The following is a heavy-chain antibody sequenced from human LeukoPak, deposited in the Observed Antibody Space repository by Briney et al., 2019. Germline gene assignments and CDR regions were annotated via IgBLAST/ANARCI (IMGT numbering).Heavy chain of an antibody. CDR2: IYQNGNT. D-gene: IGHD6-13*01. Sequence: SETLSLTCAVYGGSFSGYYWSWIRQSPGKGLEWIGYIYQNGNTYYNPSLKSRVTISVDRSKNQFSLNLSSVTAADTAVYYCGRGGIAAAASGIDYWGQGTLVAVSS. J-gene: IGHJ4*02. CDR1: GGSFSGYY. V-gene: IGHV4-34*01. CDR3: GRGGIAAAASGIDY.